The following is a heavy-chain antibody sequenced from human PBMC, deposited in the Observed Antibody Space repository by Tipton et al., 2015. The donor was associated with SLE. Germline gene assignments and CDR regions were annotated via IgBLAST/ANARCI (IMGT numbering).Heavy chain of an antibody. Sequence: TLSLTCTVSGGSTRGYYWSWIRQPPGKGLEWIGYIFHSGSTNYNPSLKSRVTIFADPSKNQFSLKLRSVTAADTAVYYCARGGGANWFDPWGQGTLVTVSS. CDR1: GGSTRGYY. CDR2: IFHSGST. CDR3: ARGGGANWFDP. J-gene: IGHJ5*02. V-gene: IGHV4-59*08. D-gene: IGHD4-23*01.